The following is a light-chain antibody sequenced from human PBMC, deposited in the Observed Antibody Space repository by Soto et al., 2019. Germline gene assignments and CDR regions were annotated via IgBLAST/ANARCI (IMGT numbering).Light chain of an antibody. CDR2: STT. J-gene: IGLJ3*02. V-gene: IGLV7-43*01. CDR3: LLYSSQAWF. Sequence: QAVVTQEPSLTVSPGGTVTLTCASSTGAVTSGNYANWFQQKPGQAPRSQMKSTTNRHSWTPALFSGSLVGGAAALTLSGVQPEDEADDYCLLYSSQAWFFGGGTKLTVL. CDR1: TGAVTSGNY.